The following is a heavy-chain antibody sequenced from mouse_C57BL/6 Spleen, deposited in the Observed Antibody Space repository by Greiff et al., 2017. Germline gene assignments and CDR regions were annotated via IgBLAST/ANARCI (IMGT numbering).Heavy chain of an antibody. J-gene: IGHJ3*01. V-gene: IGHV5-4*03. CDR3: ARAYYSNSFFAY. D-gene: IGHD2-5*01. CDR2: ISDGGSYT. Sequence: EVKLVESGGGLVKPGGSLKLSCAASGFTFSSYAMSWVRQTPEKRLEWVATISDGGSYTYYPDNVKGRFTISRDNAKNNLYLQMSHLKSEDTAMYYCARAYYSNSFFAYWGQGTLVTVSA. CDR1: GFTFSSYA.